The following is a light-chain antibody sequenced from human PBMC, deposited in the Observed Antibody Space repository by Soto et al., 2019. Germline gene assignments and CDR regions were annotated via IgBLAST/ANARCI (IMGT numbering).Light chain of an antibody. J-gene: IGKJ4*01. Sequence: DIQMTQSPSSLSASVGDRVTITCRARQSTSSYLNWYQQKPGKAPKLLIYAASSLQSGVPSRFRGSGSGTDFTLTISSLQPEDFATYYCQQSYSTPLTFGGGTKVEIK. CDR2: AAS. CDR3: QQSYSTPLT. V-gene: IGKV1-39*01. CDR1: QSTSSY.